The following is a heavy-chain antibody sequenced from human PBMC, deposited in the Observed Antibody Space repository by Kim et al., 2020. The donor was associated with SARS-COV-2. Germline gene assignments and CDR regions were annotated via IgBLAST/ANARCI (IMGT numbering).Heavy chain of an antibody. Sequence: SVKGRFTISRDNAKNSLYLQMNSLSAEDTAVYYCARVDVWSGYYLIAFDIWGQGTMVTVSS. V-gene: IGHV3-11*05. CDR3: ARVDVWSGYYLIAFDI. J-gene: IGHJ3*02. D-gene: IGHD3-3*01.